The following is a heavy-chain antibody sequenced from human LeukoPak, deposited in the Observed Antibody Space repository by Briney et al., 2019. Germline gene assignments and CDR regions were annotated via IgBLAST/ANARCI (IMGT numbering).Heavy chain of an antibody. CDR1: GDSLDSGGYY. CDR3: AVNGCSSATCSHYYYGMDV. D-gene: IGHD2-2*01. CDR2: IYYSGTT. V-gene: IGHV4-31*03. Sequence: SETLSLTCTVSGDSLDSGGYYWNWIRQHPWKGLEWIGYIYYSGTTYYNPSLKSRITMSVDMSKSQFSLKLSSVTAADTAVYYCAVNGCSSATCSHYYYGMDVWGQGTTVTVSS. J-gene: IGHJ6*02.